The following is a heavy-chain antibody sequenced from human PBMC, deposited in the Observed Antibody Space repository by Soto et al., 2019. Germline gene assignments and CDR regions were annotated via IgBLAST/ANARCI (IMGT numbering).Heavy chain of an antibody. CDR1: GYFFTSYW. CDR2: IYPGDSDT. Sequence: PGESLKISCKGSGYFFTSYWIGWVRQMPGKGLEWMGIIYPGDSDTRYRPSFQGQVTISADKSSSTAYLQWNSLQASDTAMYYCARLPGIVAPGTVFPDNWGQGTMVTVSS. J-gene: IGHJ4*02. D-gene: IGHD1-1*01. CDR3: ARLPGIVAPGTVFPDN. V-gene: IGHV5-51*01.